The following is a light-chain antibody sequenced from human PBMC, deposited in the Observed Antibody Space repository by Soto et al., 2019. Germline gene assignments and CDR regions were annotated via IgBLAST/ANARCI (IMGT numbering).Light chain of an antibody. J-gene: IGLJ2*01. CDR2: EVS. CDR1: SSDVGGYNY. CDR3: SSYAGSNNPVV. Sequence: QSALTQPPSASGSPGQSVTISCTGTSSDVGGYNYVSWYQQHPGKAPKLMIYEVSKRPSGVPDCFSGSKSGNTASLTVSGLQAEDEADYYCSSYAGSNNPVVFGGGTQLTVL. V-gene: IGLV2-8*01.